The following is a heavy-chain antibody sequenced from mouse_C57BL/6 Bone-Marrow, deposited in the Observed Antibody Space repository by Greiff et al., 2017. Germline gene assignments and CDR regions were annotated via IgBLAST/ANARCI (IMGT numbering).Heavy chain of an antibody. CDR2: IDPEIGDT. J-gene: IGHJ2*01. CDR1: GFTITDDY. V-gene: IGHV14-4*01. CDR3: SPFEGNYFDF. Sequence: VQLQQSGAELVRPGASVKLSCTASGFTITDDYIHWVKQRPEQGLEWIGWIDPEIGDTEYASQFQGKAAITSDTSSNTAYLQLSSLTSEDTAVYYCSPFEGNYFDFWGQGTPLTVAS.